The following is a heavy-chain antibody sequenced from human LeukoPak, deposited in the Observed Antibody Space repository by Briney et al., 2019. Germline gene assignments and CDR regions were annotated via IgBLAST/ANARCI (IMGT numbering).Heavy chain of an antibody. Sequence: PSETLSLTCAVYGGSFSGYYWSWIRQPPGKGLEWIGEINHSGSTNYNPSLKSRVTISVDTSKNQFSLKLGSVTAADTAVYYCALTGYYGDYYGMDVWGQGTTVTVSS. V-gene: IGHV4-34*01. J-gene: IGHJ6*02. D-gene: IGHD3-9*01. CDR3: ALTGYYGDYYGMDV. CDR1: GGSFSGYY. CDR2: INHSGST.